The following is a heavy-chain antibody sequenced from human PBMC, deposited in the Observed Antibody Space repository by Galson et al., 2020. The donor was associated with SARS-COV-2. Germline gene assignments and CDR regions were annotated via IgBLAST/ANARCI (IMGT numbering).Heavy chain of an antibody. CDR1: GGSIGIYY. D-gene: IGHD4-17*01. CDR2: MYGSGST. Sequence: SQTLSLTCTVSGGSIGIYYWSWIRQPAGKGLEWVGRMYGSGSTNYNPSLKSRLTMSVDTSTNQFSLKLTSVTAADTAVYYCARHLTTVTTHGIAYWGQGTLVAVSS. CDR3: ARHLTTVTTHGIAY. J-gene: IGHJ4*02. V-gene: IGHV4-4*07.